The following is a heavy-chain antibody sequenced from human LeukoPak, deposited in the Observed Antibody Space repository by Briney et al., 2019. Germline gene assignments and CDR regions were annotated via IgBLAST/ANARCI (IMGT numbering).Heavy chain of an antibody. J-gene: IGHJ6*02. CDR2: IYYSGST. CDR1: GGSISTNTYY. D-gene: IGHD1-26*01. Sequence: SETLSLTCIVSGGSISTNTYYWGWIRLPPGKGLEWIGYIYYSGSTYYNPSLKSRVTISVDTSKNQFSLKLSSVTAADTAVYYCARGPTTYFRYYGMDVWGQGTTVTVSS. V-gene: IGHV4-39*07. CDR3: ARGPTTYFRYYGMDV.